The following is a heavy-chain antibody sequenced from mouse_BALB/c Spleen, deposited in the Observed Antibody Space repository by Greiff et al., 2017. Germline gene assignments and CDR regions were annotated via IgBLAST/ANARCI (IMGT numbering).Heavy chain of an antibody. V-gene: IGHV5-6-4*01. J-gene: IGHJ4*01. Sequence: EVKLVESGGGLVKPGGSLKLSCAASGFTFSSYTMSWVRQTPEKRLEWVATISSCGSYTYYPDSVKGRFTISRDNAKNTLYLQMSSLKSEDTAMYYCTRGGNNSIYAMEEGGQGTTGTGAS. CDR3: TRGGNNSIYAMEE. CDR1: GFTFSSYT. D-gene: IGHD2-1*01. CDR2: ISSCGSYT.